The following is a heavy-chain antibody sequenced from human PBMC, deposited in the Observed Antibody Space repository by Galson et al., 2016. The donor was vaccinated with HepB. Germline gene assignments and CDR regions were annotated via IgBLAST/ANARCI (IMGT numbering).Heavy chain of an antibody. CDR1: GGSLSPNY. CDR2: IYYSGSP. J-gene: IGHJ4*02. CDR3: ARTKWFGELFDF. V-gene: IGHV4-59*01. Sequence: SETLSLTCTVPGGSLSPNYWSWVRQSPGKGLQWIGYIYYSGSPNYNPSLKSRATISVDTSKNEFSLKLSSVAAADTAVYYCARTKWFGELFDFWGQGTLVTVSS. D-gene: IGHD3-10*01.